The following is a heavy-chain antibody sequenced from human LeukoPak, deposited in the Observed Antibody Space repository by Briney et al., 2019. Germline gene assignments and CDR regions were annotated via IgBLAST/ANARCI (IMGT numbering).Heavy chain of an antibody. CDR1: GFTFSSCG. V-gene: IGHV3-33*05. Sequence: GRSLRLSCAASGFTFSSCGMHWVRQAPGKGLEWVAVISYDGSNKYYAGSVKGRFTISRDNSKNTLYLQMNNLRAEDTAVYYCAREAIDGNCYQSDYWGQGALVTVSS. D-gene: IGHD2-15*01. CDR3: AREAIDGNCYQSDY. J-gene: IGHJ4*02. CDR2: ISYDGSNK.